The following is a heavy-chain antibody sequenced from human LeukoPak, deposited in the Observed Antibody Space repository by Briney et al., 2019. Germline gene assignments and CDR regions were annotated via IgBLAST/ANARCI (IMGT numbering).Heavy chain of an antibody. CDR3: AGGNGNTYYDILTGYYFDY. CDR2: IWSDGSNE. V-gene: IGHV3-33*08. D-gene: IGHD3-9*01. Sequence: QPGRSLRLSCAASGFTFSSYGMHWVRQAPGKGLEWVAVIWSDGSNEYFADSVKGRFTISRDNSKNTLYLQMNSLRAEDTAVYYCAGGNGNTYYDILTGYYFDYWGQGTLVTVSS. CDR1: GFTFSSYG. J-gene: IGHJ4*02.